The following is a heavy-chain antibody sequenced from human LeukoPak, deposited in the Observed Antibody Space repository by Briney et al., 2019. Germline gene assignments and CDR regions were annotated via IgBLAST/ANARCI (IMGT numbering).Heavy chain of an antibody. CDR2: ISSGSSYI. Sequence: GGSLRLSCAASGFTFSSYSMNWVRQAPGKGLEWVSSISSGSSYIYYADSVKGRFTISRDNAKNSLYLQMNSLRAEDTAVYYCARDRGYYGMDVWGQGTTVTVSS. D-gene: IGHD3-10*01. CDR1: GFTFSSYS. J-gene: IGHJ6*02. V-gene: IGHV3-21*01. CDR3: ARDRGYYGMDV.